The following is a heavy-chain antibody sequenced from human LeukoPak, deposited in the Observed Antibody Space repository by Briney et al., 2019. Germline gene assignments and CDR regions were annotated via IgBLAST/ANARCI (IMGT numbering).Heavy chain of an antibody. CDR1: GFTFSDYY. CDR2: ISSSGSTI. Sequence: PGGSLRLSCAASGFTFSDYYMSWIRQAPGKGLEWVSYISSSGSTIYYAGSVKGRFTISRDNAKNSLYLQMNSLRVEDTAVYYCTRGVATYDFWNGYVWGQGTLVTVSS. J-gene: IGHJ4*02. CDR3: TRGVATYDFWNGYV. V-gene: IGHV3-11*04. D-gene: IGHD3-3*01.